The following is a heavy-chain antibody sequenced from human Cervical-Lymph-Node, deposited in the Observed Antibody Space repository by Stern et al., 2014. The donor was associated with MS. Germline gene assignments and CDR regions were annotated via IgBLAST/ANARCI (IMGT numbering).Heavy chain of an antibody. CDR3: ARKGNYGLDY. D-gene: IGHD3-10*01. Sequence: DQLVQSGAEVKKPGESLKISCKGSGYNFASYWIGWVRQVPGKGLEWMGIIYPDDSDARYTPSFQGQVTMSADKSIGTAYLQWSSLKASDTAFYFCARKGNYGLDYWGQGALVTVSS. V-gene: IGHV5-51*01. CDR2: IYPDDSDA. CDR1: GYNFASYW. J-gene: IGHJ4*02.